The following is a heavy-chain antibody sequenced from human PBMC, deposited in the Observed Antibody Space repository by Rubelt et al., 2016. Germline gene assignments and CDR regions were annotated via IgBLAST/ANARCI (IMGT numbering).Heavy chain of an antibody. CDR1: GFTFSTYS. V-gene: IGHV3-7*01. CDR3: ARDTYRFFDY. Sequence: EVHLVESGGGLVKPGGSLRLSCAASGFTFSTYSMTWVRQAPGKGLEWVANIKEDGSDKYYVDSVKGRFTISRDNAKNSLYLQRNSLRAEDTAVYYCARDTYRFFDYWGQGTLVTVSS. D-gene: IGHD3-3*01. CDR2: IKEDGSDK. J-gene: IGHJ4*02.